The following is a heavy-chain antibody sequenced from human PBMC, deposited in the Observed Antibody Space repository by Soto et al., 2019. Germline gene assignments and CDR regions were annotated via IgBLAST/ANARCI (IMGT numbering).Heavy chain of an antibody. CDR2: VIPMSGSS. Sequence: QVQLVQSGAEVKKPGSSVKVSCKASGGTFSTYVISWVRQAPGQGLEWMGRVIPMSGSSNYAQKIQGRVTITADKDTSIAYMEVRSLRSEATAVYYCARGRPRSGPPFYYYGLDVWGQGTTVIVSS. CDR3: ARGRPRSGPPFYYYGLDV. CDR1: GGTFSTYV. J-gene: IGHJ6*02. V-gene: IGHV1-69*06. D-gene: IGHD1-26*01.